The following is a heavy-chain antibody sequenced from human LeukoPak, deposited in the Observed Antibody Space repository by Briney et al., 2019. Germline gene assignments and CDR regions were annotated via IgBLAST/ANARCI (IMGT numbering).Heavy chain of an antibody. CDR2: INHSGST. J-gene: IGHJ6*02. CDR3: ARGWFGVSRAYYYYYGMDV. V-gene: IGHV4-34*01. D-gene: IGHD3-10*01. Sequence: SETLSLTCAVYGGSFSGYYWSWIRQPPGRGLEWIGEINHSGSTNYNPSLKSRVTISVDTSKNQFSLKLSSVTAADTAVYYCARGWFGVSRAYYYYYGMDVWGQGTTVTVSS. CDR1: GGSFSGYY.